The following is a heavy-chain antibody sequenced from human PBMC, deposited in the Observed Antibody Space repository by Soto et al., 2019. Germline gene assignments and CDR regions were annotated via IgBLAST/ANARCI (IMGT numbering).Heavy chain of an antibody. CDR2: IIPIFGTA. CDR3: ARIPVLWELLSVYYYYGMDV. J-gene: IGHJ6*02. Sequence: RASVKVSCKASGGTFSSYAISWVRQAPGQGLEWMGGIIPIFGTANYAQKFQGRVTITADKSTSTAYMELSSLRSEDTAVYYCARIPVLWELLSVYYYYGMDVWGQGTTVTVSS. CDR1: GGTFSSYA. D-gene: IGHD1-26*01. V-gene: IGHV1-69*06.